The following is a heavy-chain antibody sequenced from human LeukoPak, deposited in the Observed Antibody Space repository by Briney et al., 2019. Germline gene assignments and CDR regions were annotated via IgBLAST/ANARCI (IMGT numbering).Heavy chain of an antibody. CDR2: IYYSGST. J-gene: IGHJ6*02. V-gene: IGHV4-30-4*07. D-gene: IGHD6-19*01. CDR1: GGSISSGGYS. Sequence: PSQTLSLTCAVSGGSISSGGYSWSWIRQPPGKGLEWIGYIYYSGSTNYNPSLKSRVTISVDTSKNQFSLKLSSVTAADTAVYYCARGGIAVAGGDYYYYYGMDVWGQGTTVTVSS. CDR3: ARGGIAVAGGDYYYYYGMDV.